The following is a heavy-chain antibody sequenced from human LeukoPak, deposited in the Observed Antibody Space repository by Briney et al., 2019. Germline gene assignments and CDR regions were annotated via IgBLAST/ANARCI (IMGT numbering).Heavy chain of an antibody. CDR3: ARSGSYYYYMDV. Sequence: SETLSLTCAVSGYSISSTYYWGWIRLPPGKGLEWIGSIYQSGSTYYNPSLKSRVTISVDTSKNQFSLKLSSVTAADTAVYYCARSGSYYYYMDVWGKGTTVSVSS. D-gene: IGHD1-26*01. CDR1: GYSISSTYY. V-gene: IGHV4-38-2*01. J-gene: IGHJ6*03. CDR2: IYQSGST.